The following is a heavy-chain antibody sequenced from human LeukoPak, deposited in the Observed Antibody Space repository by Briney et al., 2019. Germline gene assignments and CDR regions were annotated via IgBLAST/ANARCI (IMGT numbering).Heavy chain of an antibody. CDR1: GYTLTQLS. CDR2: FDPEDGET. CDR3: ATDSYYYGSGSYYNPVY. D-gene: IGHD3-10*01. V-gene: IGHV1-24*01. Sequence: GASVKVSCKVSGYTLTQLSMHWVRQAPGKGREGMGGFDPEDGETIYAQKFQGRVTMTEDTSTDTAYMELSSLRSEDTAVYYCATDSYYYGSGSYYNPVYWGQGTLVTVSS. J-gene: IGHJ4*02.